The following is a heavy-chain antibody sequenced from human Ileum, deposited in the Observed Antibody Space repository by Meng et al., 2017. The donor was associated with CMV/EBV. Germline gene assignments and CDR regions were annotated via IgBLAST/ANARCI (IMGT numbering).Heavy chain of an antibody. CDR1: GFTFSSYA. Sequence: GGSLRLSCAASGFTFSSYAMHWVRQAPGKGREWVAVISYDGSNKYYADSVKGRFTISRDNSKNTLYLQMNSLRAEDTAVYYCAREGPWYQLRQHYYGMDVWGQGTTVTVSS. D-gene: IGHD2-2*01. V-gene: IGHV3-30*04. J-gene: IGHJ6*02. CDR2: ISYDGSNK. CDR3: AREGPWYQLRQHYYGMDV.